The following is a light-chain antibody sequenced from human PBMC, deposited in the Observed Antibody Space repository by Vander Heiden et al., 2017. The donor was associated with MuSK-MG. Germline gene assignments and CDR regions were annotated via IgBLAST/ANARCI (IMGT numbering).Light chain of an antibody. J-gene: IGKJ2*01. CDR1: QSVSSSN. Sequence: EIVLPQSPGTLSLSPVERATLSCRASQSVSSSNLAWYQQKPGQAPRLLIYAASSRATGIPDRFSGSGSGTDFSLTISRLEPEDFAVYFCQHYGSSPYTFGQGTKLEIK. CDR2: AAS. V-gene: IGKV3-20*01. CDR3: QHYGSSPYT.